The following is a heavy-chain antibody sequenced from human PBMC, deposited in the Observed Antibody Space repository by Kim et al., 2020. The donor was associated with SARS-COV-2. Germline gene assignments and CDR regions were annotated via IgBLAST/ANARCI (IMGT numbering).Heavy chain of an antibody. CDR3: ARGDMVRGVIITSRLGY. Sequence: VKGRFTISRDNAKNSLYLQMNSLRDEDTAVYYCARGDMVRGVIITSRLGYWGQGTLVTVSS. J-gene: IGHJ4*02. V-gene: IGHV3-48*02. D-gene: IGHD3-10*01.